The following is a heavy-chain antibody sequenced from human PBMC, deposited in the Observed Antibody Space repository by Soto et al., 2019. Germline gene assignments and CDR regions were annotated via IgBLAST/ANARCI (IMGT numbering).Heavy chain of an antibody. CDR1: GYTFTSYS. D-gene: IGHD3-16*01. CDR2: INAGNGNT. Sequence: ASVKVSCKASGYTFTSYSMHWVRQAPGQRLEWMGWINAGNGNTKYSQKFQGRVTITRDTSASTAYMELSSLRSEDTAVYYCARAQLSYDTSPYGMDVWGQGTTVTVSS. CDR3: ARAQLSYDTSPYGMDV. J-gene: IGHJ6*02. V-gene: IGHV1-3*01.